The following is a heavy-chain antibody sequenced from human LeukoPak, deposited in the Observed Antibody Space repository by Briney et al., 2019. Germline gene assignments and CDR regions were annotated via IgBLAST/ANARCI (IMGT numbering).Heavy chain of an antibody. CDR3: ARHRSKWLQSSFDY. J-gene: IGHJ4*02. CDR2: IFYSGNT. D-gene: IGHD5-24*01. CDR1: GFTFSNYG. Sequence: PGGSLRLSCAASGFTFSNYGMHWVRQAPGKGLEWIGSIFYSGNTYDNPSLKSRVTISVDTSRNQFSLKLNSVTAADTAVYYCARHRSKWLQSSFDYWGQGTLVTVSS. V-gene: IGHV4-39*01.